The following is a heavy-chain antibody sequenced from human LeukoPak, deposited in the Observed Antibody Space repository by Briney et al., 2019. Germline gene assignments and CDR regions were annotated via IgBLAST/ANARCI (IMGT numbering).Heavy chain of an antibody. CDR1: GFTFSSYA. CDR2: ISGSGGST. V-gene: IGHV3-23*01. J-gene: IGHJ4*02. CDR3: APAPVGATIWDY. D-gene: IGHD1-26*01. Sequence: GGSLRLSCAASGFTFSSYAMSWVRQAPGKGLEWVSAISGSGGSTYYADSVKGRFTISRDNSKNTLYLQMNSLRAEDTAVYYCAPAPVGATIWDYWGQGTLVTVSS.